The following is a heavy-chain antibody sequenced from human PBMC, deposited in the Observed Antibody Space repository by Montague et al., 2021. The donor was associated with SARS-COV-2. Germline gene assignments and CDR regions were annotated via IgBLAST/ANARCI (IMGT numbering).Heavy chain of an antibody. CDR2: INHSGNT. CDR3: ACGGSSSSGVY. Sequence: SETLSLTCAVHGGSFSGYVWSWICQPPGKGLEWIGQINHSGNTNYNPSLMSRVTISVDMSKSQFSLKLSSVTAADTAVYYCACGGSSSSGVYWGQGTLVTVSS. D-gene: IGHD6-6*01. V-gene: IGHV4-34*01. J-gene: IGHJ4*02. CDR1: GGSFSGYV.